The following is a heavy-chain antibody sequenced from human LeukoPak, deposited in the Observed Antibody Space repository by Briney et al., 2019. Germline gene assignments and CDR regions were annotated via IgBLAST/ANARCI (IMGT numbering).Heavy chain of an antibody. Sequence: ASVKVSCKASGYTFTSYYMHWVRQAPGQGLEWMGIINPSGGSTSYAQRFQGRVTMTRDTSTSTVYMELSSLRSEDTAVYYCAREGSGSYGPFSIWGQGTMVTVS. D-gene: IGHD1-26*01. J-gene: IGHJ3*02. CDR3: AREGSGSYGPFSI. CDR2: INPSGGST. CDR1: GYTFTSYY. V-gene: IGHV1-46*01.